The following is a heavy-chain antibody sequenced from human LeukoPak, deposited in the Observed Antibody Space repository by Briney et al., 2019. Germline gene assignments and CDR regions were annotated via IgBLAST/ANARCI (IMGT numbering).Heavy chain of an antibody. D-gene: IGHD3-10*01. Sequence: SGPALVKPTQTLTLTCTFSGFSISSCEMRVSWIRQPPGKALDWLARIDWDDDKFYSTSLKTRLTISKDTSKNQVVLTMTNMDPVDTATYYCGRIGARGRDYGMDVWGKGTTVTVSS. V-gene: IGHV2-70*04. CDR2: IDWDDDK. J-gene: IGHJ6*04. CDR3: GRIGARGRDYGMDV. CDR1: GFSISSCEMR.